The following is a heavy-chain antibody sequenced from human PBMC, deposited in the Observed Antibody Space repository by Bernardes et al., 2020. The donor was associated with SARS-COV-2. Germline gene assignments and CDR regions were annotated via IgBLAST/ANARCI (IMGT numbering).Heavy chain of an antibody. CDR3: AKVGCGGDCYLGIES. J-gene: IGHJ4*02. V-gene: IGHV3-23*01. Sequence: GSLSLSCAGSGFTFSHYAMSWVRPAPGKGLEWVSAISGSGGKTYYADSVKGRFSIFRDNSKNMLYLQMNSLRVDDTAVYYCAKVGCGGDCYLGIESWGQGTLVTVSS. CDR2: ISGSGGKT. D-gene: IGHD2-21*02. CDR1: GFTFSHYA.